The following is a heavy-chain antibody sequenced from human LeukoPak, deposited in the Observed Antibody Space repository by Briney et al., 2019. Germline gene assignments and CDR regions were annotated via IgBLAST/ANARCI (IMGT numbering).Heavy chain of an antibody. V-gene: IGHV3-33*01. CDR3: ARDPYGKNYYGSGSLYY. CDR1: GFTFSSYG. CDR2: IWYDGSNK. J-gene: IGHJ4*02. D-gene: IGHD3-10*01. Sequence: GRSLRLSCAASGFTFSSYGMHWVRQAPGKGLEWVAVIWYDGSNKYYADSVKGRFTISRGNSKNTLYLQMNSLRAEDTAVYYCARDPYGKNYYGSGSLYYWGQGTLVTVSS.